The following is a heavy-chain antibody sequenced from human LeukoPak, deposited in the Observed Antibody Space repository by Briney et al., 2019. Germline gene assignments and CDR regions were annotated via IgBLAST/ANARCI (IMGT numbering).Heavy chain of an antibody. CDR3: AKDLGSYGSGPLDV. Sequence: GGSLRLSCAASGFTFSSYAMSWVRQAPGKGLEWVSAISGSGRSTYYADSVKGRFTISRDNSKNTLYLQMNSLRAEDTAVYYCAKDLGSYGSGPLDVWGQGTTVTVSS. CDR2: ISGSGRST. V-gene: IGHV3-23*01. J-gene: IGHJ6*02. D-gene: IGHD3-10*01. CDR1: GFTFSSYA.